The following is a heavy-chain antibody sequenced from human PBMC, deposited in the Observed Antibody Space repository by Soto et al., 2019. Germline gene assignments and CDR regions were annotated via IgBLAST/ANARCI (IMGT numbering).Heavy chain of an antibody. CDR1: GGTFSIYT. CDR2: SA. J-gene: IGHJ5*02. CDR3: AREGPPDIAWFDP. V-gene: IGHV1-69*01. D-gene: IGHD2-15*01. Sequence: QVQLVQSGAEVKNPGSSVKVSCKASGGTFSIYTISWVRQAPGQGLEWMGGSANSAQKCQDRLPVTADESTSTVYLELSSLTSEDKAVYYCAREGPPDIAWFDPWGQGTLVSVSS.